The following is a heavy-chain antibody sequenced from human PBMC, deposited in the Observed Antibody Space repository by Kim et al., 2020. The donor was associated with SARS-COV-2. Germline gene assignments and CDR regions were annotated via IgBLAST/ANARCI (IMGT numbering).Heavy chain of an antibody. J-gene: IGHJ5*02. D-gene: IGHD3-22*01. Sequence: SETLSLTCAVYGGSFSGYDWTWIRQPPGKGLEWIGEINHSGSTNYNPSLRSRVTISVDTSKNQFSLKLTSVTAADTAMYYCARGSRDFTMMVVIFTGGINWFDPWGQGTLVTVSS. CDR2: INHSGST. CDR3: ARGSRDFTMMVVIFTGGINWFDP. V-gene: IGHV4-34*01. CDR1: GGSFSGYD.